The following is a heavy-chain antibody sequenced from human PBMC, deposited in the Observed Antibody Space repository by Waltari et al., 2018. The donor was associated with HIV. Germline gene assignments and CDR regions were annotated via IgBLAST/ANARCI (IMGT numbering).Heavy chain of an antibody. CDR3: VRDRLYSSGWPNDQYFYYGMDV. D-gene: IGHD6-19*01. Sequence: QVQLQQSGPGLVKPSQTLSLTCVISGDSVSSNSAAWNWIRQSPSRGLEWLGRTYYRSKWYNDYAISVKSRIIINPDTSNNQFSLQLNSVTPEDTAVYYCVRDRLYSSGWPNDQYFYYGMDVWGQGTTVTVSS. CDR2: TYYRSKWYN. V-gene: IGHV6-1*01. J-gene: IGHJ6*02. CDR1: GDSVSSNSAA.